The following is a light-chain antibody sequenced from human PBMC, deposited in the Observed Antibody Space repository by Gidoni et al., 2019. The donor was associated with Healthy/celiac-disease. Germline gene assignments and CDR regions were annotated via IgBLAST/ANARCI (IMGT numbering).Light chain of an antibody. CDR2: GNS. V-gene: IGLV1-40*01. J-gene: IGLJ2*01. Sequence: QSVLTQPPAVSGAPGQRVTIPCTGSSSNIGAGYDVHWYQQLPGTATKFLIYGNSNRPSGVPDRFSGSKSGTSASLAITGLQAGDEADYYCQSYDSSLSGSVFGGGTKLTVL. CDR1: SSNIGAGYD. CDR3: QSYDSSLSGSV.